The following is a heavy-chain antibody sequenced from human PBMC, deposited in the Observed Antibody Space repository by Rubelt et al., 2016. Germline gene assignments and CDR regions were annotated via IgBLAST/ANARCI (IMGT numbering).Heavy chain of an antibody. J-gene: IGHJ3*02. Sequence: RGKPSETLSLTCTVSGGSISSYYWSWTRQPPGKGLEWIGYIYYSGSTNYNPSLKSRVTISVDTSKNQFSLKLSSVTAADTAVYYCARADGNTALDAFDIWGQGTMVTVSS. CDR3: ARADGNTALDAFDI. D-gene: IGHD5-18*01. V-gene: IGHV4-59*01. CDR1: GGSISSYY. CDR2: IYYSGST.